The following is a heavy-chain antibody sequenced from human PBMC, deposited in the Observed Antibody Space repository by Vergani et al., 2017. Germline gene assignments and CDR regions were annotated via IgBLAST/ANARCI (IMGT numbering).Heavy chain of an antibody. D-gene: IGHD6-6*01. CDR3: ARDSSSSPGGDAFDI. V-gene: IGHV4-38-2*02. CDR2: IYHSGST. Sequence: QVQLQESGPGLVKPSETLSLTCAVSGYSISSGYYWGWIRQPPGKGLEWIGSIYHSGSTYYNPSLKSRVTISVDTSKNQFSLKLSSVTAADTAVYYCARDSSSSPGGDAFDIWGQGTMVTVSS. J-gene: IGHJ3*02. CDR1: GYSISSGYY.